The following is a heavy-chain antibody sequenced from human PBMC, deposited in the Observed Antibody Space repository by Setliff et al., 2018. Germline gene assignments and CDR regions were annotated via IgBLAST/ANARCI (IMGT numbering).Heavy chain of an antibody. V-gene: IGHV3-49*04. Sequence: GGSLRLSCTGSRFTFGDYAVSWVRQAPGRGLEWVGFIRSNVYGGTTEYAASVKGRFTISRDDSKSIAYLQMNSLKTEDTAVYYCTRASSIAVAGSSIWGQGTLVTVSS. CDR1: RFTFGDYA. D-gene: IGHD6-19*01. CDR3: TRASSIAVAGSSI. J-gene: IGHJ4*02. CDR2: IRSNVYGGTT.